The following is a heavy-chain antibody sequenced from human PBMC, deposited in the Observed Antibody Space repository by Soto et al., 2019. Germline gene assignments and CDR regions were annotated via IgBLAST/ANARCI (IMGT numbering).Heavy chain of an antibody. J-gene: IGHJ5*02. CDR1: GGSISSGDYY. CDR3: ARGGYDFWSGYYTGWFDP. CDR2: IDYSGST. V-gene: IGHV4-30-4*01. D-gene: IGHD3-3*01. Sequence: QVQLQESGPGLVKPSQTLSLTCTVSGGSISSGDYYWSWIRQPPGKGLEWIGYIDYSGSTYYNPSLKSRVTISVDTSKNRFSLKLSSVTAADTAVYYCARGGYDFWSGYYTGWFDPWGQGTLVTVSS.